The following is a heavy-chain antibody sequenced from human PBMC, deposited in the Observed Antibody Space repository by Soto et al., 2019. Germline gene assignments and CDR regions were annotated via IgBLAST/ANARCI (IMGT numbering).Heavy chain of an antibody. J-gene: IGHJ6*02. D-gene: IGHD5-18*01. CDR1: GFTFSNAW. CDR3: TTDEGTAMVTVWDYYYYYGMDV. CDR2: IKSKTDGGTT. Sequence: PVGSLRLSCAASGFTFSNAWMSWVRQAPGKGLEWVGRIKSKTDGGTTDYAAPVKGRFTISRDDSKNTLYLQMNSLKTEDTAVYYCTTDEGTAMVTVWDYYYYYGMDVWGQGTTVTVSS. V-gene: IGHV3-15*01.